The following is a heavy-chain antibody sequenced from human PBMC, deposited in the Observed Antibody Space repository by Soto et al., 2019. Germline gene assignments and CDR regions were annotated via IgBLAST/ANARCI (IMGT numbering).Heavy chain of an antibody. CDR2: INLYNDGT. CDR1: GYTFSNYG. Sequence: QVQLVQSGGEVKRPGASVKVSCKTSGYTFSNYGITWVPHAPGQPLEWLGWINLYNDGTNYAHKCQGRVSMTTYTSTTTAYMELRSLRSDDTAVYYCARVVPGAEAWFGPWGQGTLVTVSS. V-gene: IGHV1-18*01. CDR3: ARVVPGAEAWFGP. D-gene: IGHD2-2*01. J-gene: IGHJ5*02.